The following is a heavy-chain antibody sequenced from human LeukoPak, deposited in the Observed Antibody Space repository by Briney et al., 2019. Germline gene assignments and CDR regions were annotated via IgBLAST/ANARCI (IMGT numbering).Heavy chain of an antibody. CDR3: ATEKTYYFDS. CDR1: GYTFSTYG. V-gene: IGHV1-18*01. CDR2: ISTYNGNT. Sequence: GASVKVSCKASGYTFSTYGISWVRQAPGQGLEWMGWISTYNGNTDYAQNFQGRVTMTTDTSTSTAYMELSGLTSDDTAVYYCATEKTYYFDSWGQGSLVTVSS. J-gene: IGHJ4*02.